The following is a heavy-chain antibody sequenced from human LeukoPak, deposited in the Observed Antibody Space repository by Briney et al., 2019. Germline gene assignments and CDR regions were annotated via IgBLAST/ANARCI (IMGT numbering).Heavy chain of an antibody. CDR3: ARDSPHRSWGSGFDY. J-gene: IGHJ4*02. CDR1: GFTFSRSW. CDR2: ISSSSSYI. Sequence: PGGSLRLSCAVSGFTFSRSWMTWVRQAPGKGLEWVSFISSSSSYIYYADSVKGRFTISRDNAKNSVYLQMNSLRAEDTAVYYCARDSPHRSWGSGFDYWGQGTLVTVSS. D-gene: IGHD3-16*01. V-gene: IGHV3-21*01.